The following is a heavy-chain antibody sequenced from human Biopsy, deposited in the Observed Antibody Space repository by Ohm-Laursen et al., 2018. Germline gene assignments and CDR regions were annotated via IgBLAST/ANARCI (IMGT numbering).Heavy chain of an antibody. CDR3: ARDWGGDYGGNIDYYYFYGMDV. CDR1: GFTFSDYY. D-gene: IGHD4-23*01. J-gene: IGHJ6*02. V-gene: IGHV3-11*01. Sequence: SLRLSCSASGFTFSDYYMSWVRQAPGQGLEWLSYISRSGSIIDYADSVKGRFTISRDNAQNTLYLQMNSLRADDTAVNYCARDWGGDYGGNIDYYYFYGMDVWGQGTTVTVSS. CDR2: ISRSGSII.